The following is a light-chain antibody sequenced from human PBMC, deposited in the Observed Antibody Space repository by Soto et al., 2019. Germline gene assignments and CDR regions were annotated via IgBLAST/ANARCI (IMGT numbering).Light chain of an antibody. CDR1: SSDVGGYNY. CDR3: SSYTTSNTRQIV. CDR2: DVS. V-gene: IGLV2-14*03. J-gene: IGLJ1*01. Sequence: QAVVTQPASVSGSPGQSITISCTGTSSDVGGYNYVSWYQHHPGKAPKLMIFDVSNQPSGVSNRFSGSKSGNTASLTISGLQPEDEADYYCSSYTTSNTRQIVFGTGTKLTVL.